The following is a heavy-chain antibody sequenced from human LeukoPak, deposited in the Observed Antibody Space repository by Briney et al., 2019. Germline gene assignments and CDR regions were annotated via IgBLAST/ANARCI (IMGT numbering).Heavy chain of an antibody. D-gene: IGHD5-18*01. CDR1: GFTFSSYC. J-gene: IGHJ6*04. CDR2: IKQDRSEK. Sequence: GGSLRLSCAASGFTFSSYCMSWVRQAPGKGLEWVASIKQDRSEKYYVDSVKGRFTISRDNAKNSVYLQMNSLRAEDTAVYYCAREVTAMDPYYYCYGRDVWGGGATVTVSS. CDR3: AREVTAMDPYYYCYGRDV. V-gene: IGHV3-7*01.